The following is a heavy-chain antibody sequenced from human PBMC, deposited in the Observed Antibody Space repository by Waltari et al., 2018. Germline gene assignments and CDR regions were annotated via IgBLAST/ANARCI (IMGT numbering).Heavy chain of an antibody. CDR2: VDPEDGET. Sequence: EVQLVQSGAEVKKPGATVKISCKASGYTFTDYYMHWVQQAPGKGLEWMGRVDPEDGETIYAEKFQGRVTITADTSTDTAYMELSSLRSEDTAVYYCATPGGSSSSFRDYYYYMDVWGKGTTVTVSS. V-gene: IGHV1-69-2*01. J-gene: IGHJ6*03. CDR3: ATPGGSSSSFRDYYYYMDV. CDR1: GYTFTDYY. D-gene: IGHD6-6*01.